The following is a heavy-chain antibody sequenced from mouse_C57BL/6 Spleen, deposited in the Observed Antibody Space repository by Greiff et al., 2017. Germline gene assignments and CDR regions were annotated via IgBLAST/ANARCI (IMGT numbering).Heavy chain of an antibody. Sequence: VKLVESGAELVRPGASVKLSCKASGYTFTDYYINWVKQRPGQGLEWIARIYPGSGNTYYNEKFKGKATLTAEKSSSTAYMQLSSLTSEDSAVYFCAREAAQATYAMDYWGQGTSVTVSS. J-gene: IGHJ4*01. V-gene: IGHV1-76*01. CDR2: IYPGSGNT. D-gene: IGHD3-2*02. CDR3: AREAAQATYAMDY. CDR1: GYTFTDYY.